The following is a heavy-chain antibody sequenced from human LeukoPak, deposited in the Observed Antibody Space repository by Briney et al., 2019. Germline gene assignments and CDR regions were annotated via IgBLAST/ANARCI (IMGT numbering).Heavy chain of an antibody. CDR1: GASISSSY. Sequence: MPSETLSLTCTVSGASISSSYWSWIRQPAGKGLEWIGRIYTNYNPSLESRVTMSVDTSKNQFSLKLSSVTAPDTAVYYCARDTDYGSGSYYSPWGQGTLVTVSS. V-gene: IGHV4-4*07. CDR2: IYT. J-gene: IGHJ5*02. CDR3: ARDTDYGSGSYYSP. D-gene: IGHD3-10*01.